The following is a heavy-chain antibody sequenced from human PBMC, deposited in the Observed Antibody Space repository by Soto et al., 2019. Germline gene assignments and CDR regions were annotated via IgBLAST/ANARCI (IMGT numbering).Heavy chain of an antibody. J-gene: IGHJ6*03. CDR1: GLTYSTAW. D-gene: IGHD2-15*01. V-gene: IGHV3-74*01. CDR2: INIDVSVT. CDR3: ATADLVVVHYTRI. Sequence: WWALRVSCEVSGLTYSTAWMPWVRQAPGKGLVGVSSINIDVSVTNCADSVKGRFTISGDSAEKTLYLQINSLRADDTGVYYCATADLVVVHYTRIWLNGTTV.